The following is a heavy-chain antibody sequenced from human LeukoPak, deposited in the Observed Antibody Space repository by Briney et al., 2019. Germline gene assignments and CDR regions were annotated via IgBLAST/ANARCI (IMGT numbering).Heavy chain of an antibody. V-gene: IGHV4-34*01. Sequence: KPSETLSLTCAVYGGSFSGYYWSWIRQPPGKGLEWIGEINHSGSTNYNLSLKSRLTISGDTSKNQFSLKLSSVTAADTAVYFCARVYIEYKNSDYFYYMDVWGKGTTVTVSS. CDR3: ARVYIEYKNSDYFYYMDV. CDR2: INHSGST. J-gene: IGHJ6*03. CDR1: GGSFSGYY. D-gene: IGHD6-6*01.